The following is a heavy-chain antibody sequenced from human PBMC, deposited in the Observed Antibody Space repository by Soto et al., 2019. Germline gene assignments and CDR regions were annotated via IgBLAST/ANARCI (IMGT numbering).Heavy chain of an antibody. V-gene: IGHV3-30*18. Sequence: GGSLRLSCAASGFTLSSYGMHWVRQAPGKGLEWVAVISYDGSNKYYADSVKGRFTIPRDNSKNTLYLQMNSLRAEDTAVYYCAKDRGYSYGLYYGMDVWGQGTTVTVSS. CDR3: AKDRGYSYGLYYGMDV. CDR1: GFTLSSYG. J-gene: IGHJ6*02. D-gene: IGHD5-18*01. CDR2: ISYDGSNK.